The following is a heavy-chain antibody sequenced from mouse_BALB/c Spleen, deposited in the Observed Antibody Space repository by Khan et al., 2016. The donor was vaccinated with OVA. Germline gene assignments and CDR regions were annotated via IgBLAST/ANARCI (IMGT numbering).Heavy chain of an antibody. Sequence: QVQLKESGPGLVAPSQSLSITCTISGFSITNYCVHWVRQPPGKGLEWLVVIWSDGGTTYNSAPKPRPTISKDNSKSQVFLKMNSLQTDDTAMYFCARQPYYHYNIMDYWGQGTSLTVSS. J-gene: IGHJ4*01. CDR1: GFSITNYC. D-gene: IGHD2-10*01. CDR3: ARQPYYHYNIMDY. V-gene: IGHV2-6-1*01. CDR2: IWSDGGT.